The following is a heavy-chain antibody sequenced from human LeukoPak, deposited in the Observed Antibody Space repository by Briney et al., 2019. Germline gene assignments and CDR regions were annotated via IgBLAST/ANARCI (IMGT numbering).Heavy chain of an antibody. J-gene: IGHJ4*02. D-gene: IGHD3-10*01. V-gene: IGHV3-30*18. CDR1: GFTFSSYG. CDR2: ISCDGSNK. CDR3: AKGHNYYGSGSYYNPPDY. Sequence: GGSLRLSCAASGFTFSSYGMHWVRQAPGKGLEWVAVISCDGSNKYYADSVKGRFTISRDNSKNTLYLQMNSLRAEDTAVYYCAKGHNYYGSGSYYNPPDYWGQGTLVTVSS.